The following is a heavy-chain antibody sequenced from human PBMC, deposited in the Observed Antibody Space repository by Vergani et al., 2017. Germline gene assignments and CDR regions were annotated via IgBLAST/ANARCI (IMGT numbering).Heavy chain of an antibody. CDR3: AKDGRENSDYGYFDY. CDR2: IGYDGRIK. Sequence: QVQLVETGGGVVQPGGSLRLYCATSGFSFNTSGAHWVRQAPGKGQEWVAFIGYDGRIKYNVDSVKGRFTISRDTSKKTLSLQMRSLRADDTAVYYCAKDGRENSDYGYFDYWGQGTLVTVSS. D-gene: IGHD4-17*01. V-gene: IGHV3-30*02. J-gene: IGHJ4*02. CDR1: GFSFNTSG.